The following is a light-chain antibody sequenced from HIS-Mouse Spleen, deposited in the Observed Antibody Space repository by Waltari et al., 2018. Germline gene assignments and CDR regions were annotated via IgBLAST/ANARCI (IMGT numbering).Light chain of an antibody. CDR3: CSYAGSSPYVV. CDR2: EGS. Sequence: QSALTQPASVSGSPGQSITISCTGTSSDVGSYNLVSWYQQHPGKAPKLMIYEGSKRRSVFSNRFSGSKSGNTASLTISGLQAEDEADYYCCSYAGSSPYVVFGGGTKLTVL. V-gene: IGLV2-23*01. J-gene: IGLJ2*01. CDR1: SSDVGSYNL.